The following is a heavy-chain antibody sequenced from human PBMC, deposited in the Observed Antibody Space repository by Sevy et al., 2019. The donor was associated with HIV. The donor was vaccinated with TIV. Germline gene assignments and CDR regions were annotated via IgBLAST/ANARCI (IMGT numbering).Heavy chain of an antibody. J-gene: IGHJ6*02. V-gene: IGHV1-18*04. Sequence: ASVKVSCKASGYAFTSYGISWVRQAAGQGLEWMGWIFAYNGHTNYAQKLQGRVTVTTDTSTSTAYMELKSLRSDDTAVYYCARRGGDYYGMDVWGQGTTVTVSS. CDR1: GYAFTSYG. CDR2: IFAYNGHT. CDR3: ARRGGDYYGMDV. D-gene: IGHD3-10*01.